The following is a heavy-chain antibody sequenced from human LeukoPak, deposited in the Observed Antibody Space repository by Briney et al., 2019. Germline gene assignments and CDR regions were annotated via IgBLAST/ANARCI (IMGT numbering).Heavy chain of an antibody. D-gene: IGHD2-8*02. J-gene: IGHJ6*02. CDR2: MNPQSGNT. CDR1: GYTFRGYD. CDR3: AREGFSEPTGGMDV. V-gene: IGHV1-8*01. Sequence: GASVKASCKTSGYTFRGYDINWVRQATGQGLEWMGWMNPQSGNTDYAQKFQGRVTMTRNISTTTAYMELSSLRSEDTAVYYCAREGFSEPTGGMDVWGQGTTVTVSS.